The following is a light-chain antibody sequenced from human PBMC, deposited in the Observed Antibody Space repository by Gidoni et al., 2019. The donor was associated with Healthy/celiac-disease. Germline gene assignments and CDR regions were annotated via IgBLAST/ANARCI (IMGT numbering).Light chain of an antibody. J-gene: IGKJ5*01. CDR3: QQYYTTPPIT. CDR1: QSVLYSSNNKNY. Sequence: DLVMTQSPDSLAVSLGERATINCKSSQSVLYSSNNKNYLAWYQQKPGQPPKLLIYWASTRESGVPDRFSGSGSGTDFTLTISSLQAEDVAVYYCQQYYTTPPITFGQGTRLEI. CDR2: WAS. V-gene: IGKV4-1*01.